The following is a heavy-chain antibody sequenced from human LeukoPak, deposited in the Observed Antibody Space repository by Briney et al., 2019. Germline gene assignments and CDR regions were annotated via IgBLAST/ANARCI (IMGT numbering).Heavy chain of an antibody. V-gene: IGHV3-21*01. J-gene: IGHJ5*02. D-gene: IGHD3-3*01. CDR3: VSDLCGGDDQ. CDR1: GFTFSSYN. CDR2: ISRTSSYI. Sequence: GGSLRLSCAASGFTFSSYNMNWVRQAPGKGLEWVSSISRTSSYIYYADSVKGRFTISRDNAKDTLYLQMSSLRDEDTAVYYCVSDLCGGDDQWGRGTLVTVSS.